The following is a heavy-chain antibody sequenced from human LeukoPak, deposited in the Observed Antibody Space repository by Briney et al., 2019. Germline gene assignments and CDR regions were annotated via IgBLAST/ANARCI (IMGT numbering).Heavy chain of an antibody. V-gene: IGHV1-69*13. CDR2: IIPIFGTE. CDR3: ARDGVVSSRGRSCFGAGLAFDI. Sequence: ASVKVSCKASGGTFSTNAMTWVRQAPGQGLEWMGTIIPIFGTENNAQRFQGRVTITADESTTTSYMELRSLTSEDTAVYYCARDGVVSSRGRSCFGAGLAFDIWGQGTMVTVSS. J-gene: IGHJ3*02. CDR1: GGTFSTNA. D-gene: IGHD2-15*01.